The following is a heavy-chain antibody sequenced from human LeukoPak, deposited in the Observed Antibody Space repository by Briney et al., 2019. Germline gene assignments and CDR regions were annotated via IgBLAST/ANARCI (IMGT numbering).Heavy chain of an antibody. CDR3: ARAPPYSSGWYFAFDI. CDR1: GGSISNYY. D-gene: IGHD6-19*01. V-gene: IGHV4-59*01. CDR2: IFYSGST. J-gene: IGHJ3*02. Sequence: SETLSLTCTVSGGSISNYYWSWIRQPPGKGLEWIGYIFYSGSTNYNPSLKSRVTISVDTSKNQFSLKLSSVTAADTAVYYCARAPPYSSGWYFAFDIWGQGTMVTVSS.